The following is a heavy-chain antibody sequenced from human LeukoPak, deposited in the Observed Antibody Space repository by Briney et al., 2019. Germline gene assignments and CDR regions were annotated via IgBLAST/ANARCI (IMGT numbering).Heavy chain of an antibody. D-gene: IGHD4-11*01. J-gene: IGHJ6*03. CDR2: IYYSGST. V-gene: IGHV4-30-4*08. Sequence: SETLSLTCTVSGGSISSGDYYWSWIRQPPGKGLEWIGYIYYSGSTYYNPSLKSRVTISVDTSKNQFSLKLNSVTAADTAVYYCARDGYSNPGFYYYYYMDVWGKGTTVTVSS. CDR1: GGSISSGDYY. CDR3: ARDGYSNPGFYYYYYMDV.